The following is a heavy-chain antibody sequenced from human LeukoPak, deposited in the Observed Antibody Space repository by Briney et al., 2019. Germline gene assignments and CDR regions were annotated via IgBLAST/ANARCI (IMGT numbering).Heavy chain of an antibody. CDR2: INPNSGDT. J-gene: IGHJ4*02. D-gene: IGHD1-26*01. CDR3: ARDRRLGLVGALVYYFDY. V-gene: IGHV1-2*02. Sequence: ASVKVSCKASGYTFTGYYIHWVRQAPGQGLEWMGWINPNSGDTNYAQKFQGRVTMTRDTSISTAYMELSRLRSDDTAVYYCARDRRLGLVGALVYYFDYWGQGTLVTVSS. CDR1: GYTFTGYY.